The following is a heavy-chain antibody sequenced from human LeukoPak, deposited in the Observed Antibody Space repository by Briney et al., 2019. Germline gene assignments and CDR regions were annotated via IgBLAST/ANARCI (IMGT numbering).Heavy chain of an antibody. Sequence: SVKVSCKASGGTFSSYAISWVRQAPGQGLEWMGGIIPIFGTANYAQKFQGRVTITTDESTSTAYMELSSLRSEDTAVYYCARVGMHSSSSKGYYFDYWGQGTLVTVSS. V-gene: IGHV1-69*05. CDR2: IIPIFGTA. CDR1: GGTFSSYA. D-gene: IGHD6-6*01. CDR3: ARVGMHSSSSKGYYFDY. J-gene: IGHJ4*02.